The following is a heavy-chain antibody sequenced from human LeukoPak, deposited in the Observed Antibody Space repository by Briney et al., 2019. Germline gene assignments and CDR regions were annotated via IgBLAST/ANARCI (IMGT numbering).Heavy chain of an antibody. V-gene: IGHV1-69*13. CDR1: GGTLSSYV. Sequence: SVKVSCKASGGTLSSYVISWVRQAPGQELEWMGGIIPIFGTANYAQKLQGRVTITADESTSTAYMELSSLRSEDTAVYYCARGVVVGAATPLYFQHWGQGTLVTVSS. CDR2: IIPIFGTA. D-gene: IGHD2-15*01. CDR3: ARGVVVGAATPLYFQH. J-gene: IGHJ1*01.